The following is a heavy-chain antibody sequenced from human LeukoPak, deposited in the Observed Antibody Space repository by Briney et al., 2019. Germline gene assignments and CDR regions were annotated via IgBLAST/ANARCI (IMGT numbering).Heavy chain of an antibody. V-gene: IGHV1-2*06. CDR1: GYTFTGYY. CDR2: INPNSGGT. CDR3: AREEGDYYDSSGYYYNY. J-gene: IGHJ4*02. D-gene: IGHD3-22*01. Sequence: ASVKVSCKASGYTFTGYYMHWVRQAPGQGLEWIGRINPNSGGTNYAQKFQGRVTMTRDTSISTAYMELSRLRSDDTAVYYCAREEGDYYDSSGYYYNYWGQGTLVTVSS.